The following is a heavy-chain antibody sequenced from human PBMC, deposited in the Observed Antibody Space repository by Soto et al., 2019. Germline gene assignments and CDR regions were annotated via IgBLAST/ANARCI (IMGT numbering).Heavy chain of an antibody. CDR2: IRDRAYNYAT. CDR1: GFVFKDSS. V-gene: IGHV3-73*01. CDR3: TRLISAAQDS. D-gene: IGHD3-22*01. Sequence: EVLLVESGGGLVQPGGSLKLSCAASGFVFKDSSIHWVRQASGKGLEWVGRIRDRAYNYATSYAASVKGRFTISRDDSSNTAFLQMNSLKTEDTAIYYCTRLISAAQDSWGQGTRVTVSS. J-gene: IGHJ4*02.